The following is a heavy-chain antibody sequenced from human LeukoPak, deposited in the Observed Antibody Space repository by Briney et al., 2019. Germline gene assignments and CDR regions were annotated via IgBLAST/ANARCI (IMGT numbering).Heavy chain of an antibody. J-gene: IGHJ6*03. CDR2: IYPGDSDT. CDR1: GYSFTSYW. D-gene: IGHD5-18*01. V-gene: IGHV5-51*01. Sequence: GESLKISCKGSGYSFTSYWIGWVRQMPGKGLEWMGIIYPGDSDTRYSPSFQGQVTISADKSISTAYLQWSSLKASDTAMYYCARLSRYSYGPGLRTKYYYYMDVWGKGTTVTVSS. CDR3: ARLSRYSYGPGLRTKYYYYMDV.